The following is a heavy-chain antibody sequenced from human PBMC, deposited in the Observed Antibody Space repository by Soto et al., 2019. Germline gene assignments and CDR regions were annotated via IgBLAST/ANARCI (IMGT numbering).Heavy chain of an antibody. CDR3: ARGREYSSAYYFDY. Sequence: SETLSLTCTVSGGSISSYYWSWIRQPPGKGLEWIGYIYYSGSTNYNPSLKSRVTISVDTSKNQISLKLSSVTAADTAVYYCARGREYSSAYYFDYWGQGTLVTVSS. V-gene: IGHV4-59*01. J-gene: IGHJ4*02. D-gene: IGHD6-6*01. CDR2: IYYSGST. CDR1: GGSISSYY.